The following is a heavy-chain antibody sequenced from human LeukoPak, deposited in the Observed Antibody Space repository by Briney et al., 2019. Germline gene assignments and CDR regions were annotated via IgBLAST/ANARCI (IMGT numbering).Heavy chain of an antibody. CDR3: AKGPFHILTGYYHFDY. V-gene: IGHV3-23*01. CDR2: ISGSGGST. J-gene: IGHJ4*02. CDR1: GFTFSSYA. D-gene: IGHD3-9*01. Sequence: GGSLRLSCAASGFTFSSYAMSWVRQAPGKGLEWVSAISGSGGSTYYADSVKGRFTISRDNSRNTLYLQMNSLRAEDTAVYHCAKGPFHILTGYYHFDYWGQGTLVTVSP.